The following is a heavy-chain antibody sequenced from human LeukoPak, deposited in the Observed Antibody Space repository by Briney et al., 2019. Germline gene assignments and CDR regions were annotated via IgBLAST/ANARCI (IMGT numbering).Heavy chain of an antibody. CDR2: IYYSGST. V-gene: IGHV4-59*01. CDR1: GGSISSYY. CDR3: ARVHYSGYYYYMDV. Sequence: SETLSLTCTVSGGSISSYYWSWIRQPPGKGLEWIGYIYYSGSTNYNPSLKSRVTISIDTSKNQFSLKLSAVTAADTAVYYCARVHYSGYYYYMDVWGQGTTVTVSS. J-gene: IGHJ6*03. D-gene: IGHD1-26*01.